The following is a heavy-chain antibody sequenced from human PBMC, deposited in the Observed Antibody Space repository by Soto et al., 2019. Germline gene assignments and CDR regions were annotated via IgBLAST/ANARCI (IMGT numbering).Heavy chain of an antibody. CDR3: AREAEGIAAAGYDY. D-gene: IGHD6-13*01. CDR1: GGSFSGYY. CDR2: INHSGST. V-gene: IGHV4-34*01. J-gene: IGHJ4*02. Sequence: SETLSLTCAVYGGSFSGYYWSWIRQPPGKGLEWIGEINHSGSTNYNPSLKSRATISVDTSKNQFSLKLSSVTAADTAVYYCAREAEGIAAAGYDYWGQGTLVTVSS.